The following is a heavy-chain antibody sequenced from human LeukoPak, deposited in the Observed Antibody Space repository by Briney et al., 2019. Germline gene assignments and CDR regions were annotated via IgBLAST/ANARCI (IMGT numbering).Heavy chain of an antibody. D-gene: IGHD1-26*01. Sequence: GASVKVSCKVSGYTLTELSMHWVRQAPGEGLEWMGGFDPEDGETIYAQKFQGRVTMTEDTSTDTAYMELSSLRSEDTAVYYCATAPRFVGAHHYWGQGTLVTVSS. CDR2: FDPEDGET. V-gene: IGHV1-24*01. J-gene: IGHJ4*02. CDR3: ATAPRFVGAHHY. CDR1: GYTLTELS.